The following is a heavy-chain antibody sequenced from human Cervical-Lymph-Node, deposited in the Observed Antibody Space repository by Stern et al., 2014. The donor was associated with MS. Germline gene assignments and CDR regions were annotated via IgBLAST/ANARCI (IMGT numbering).Heavy chain of an antibody. V-gene: IGHV4-31*03. J-gene: IGHJ4*02. CDR2: ISHSGVT. Sequence: VQLVDSGPGLVKPSQPLSLTCTVSGASIKTIGYFWSWVRQPPGKGLEWIGFISHSGVTFYNETLKSRVTLSQDTSANQFSLRLTSVTAADTALYFCMRGDYWGRGILVAVSS. CDR1: GASIKTIGYF. CDR3: MRGDY.